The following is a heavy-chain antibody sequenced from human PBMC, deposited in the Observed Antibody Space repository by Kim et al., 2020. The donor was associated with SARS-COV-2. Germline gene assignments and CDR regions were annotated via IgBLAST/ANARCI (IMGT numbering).Heavy chain of an antibody. V-gene: IGHV4-39*01. CDR3: AISAAASYYYDSSGYPSYFDY. CDR2: IYYSGST. D-gene: IGHD3-22*01. CDR1: GGSISSSSYY. Sequence: SETLSLTCTVSGGSISSSSYYWGWIRQPPGKGREWIGSIYYSGSTYYNPSLKSRVTISVDTSKNQFSLKLSSVTAADTAVYYCAISAAASYYYDSSGYPSYFDYWGQGTLVTVSS. J-gene: IGHJ4*02.